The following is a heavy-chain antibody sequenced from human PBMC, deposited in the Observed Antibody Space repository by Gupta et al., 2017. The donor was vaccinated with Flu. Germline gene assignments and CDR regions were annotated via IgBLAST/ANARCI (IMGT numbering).Heavy chain of an antibody. Sequence: EVQLVESGGGWVKPGGSLRLSCAASGFSFSYAYMNWVRQAPGKGLEWVGRLKSEADGGTADYAPPVKGRFTISRDDSKNTLWLQMNSLRTEDTAVYDCTTDSSGGSTFDIWGQGTPVTVST. J-gene: IGHJ3*02. CDR2: LKSEADGGTA. CDR3: TTDSSGGSTFDI. V-gene: IGHV3-15*01. CDR1: GFSFSYAY. D-gene: IGHD3-10*01.